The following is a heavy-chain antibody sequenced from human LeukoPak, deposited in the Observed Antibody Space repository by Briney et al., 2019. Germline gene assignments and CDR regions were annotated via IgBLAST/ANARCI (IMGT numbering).Heavy chain of an antibody. CDR2: ISSSGST. CDR1: GDSISSGDYY. V-gene: IGHV4-61*02. J-gene: IGHJ4*02. Sequence: PSETLSLTCTVSGDSISSGDYYWSWIRQPAGKGLEWIGRISSSGSTNYNPSLKSRVTISVDTSKNQFSLKLSSVTAADTAVYYCARGPVLDSYYDSSGSFDYWGQGTLVTVSS. D-gene: IGHD3-22*01. CDR3: ARGPVLDSYYDSSGSFDY.